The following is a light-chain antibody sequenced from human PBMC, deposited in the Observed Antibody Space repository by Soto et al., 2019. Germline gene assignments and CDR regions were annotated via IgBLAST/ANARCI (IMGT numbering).Light chain of an antibody. J-gene: IGKJ3*01. CDR3: QQYGSSPRT. CDR2: GAS. CDR1: QSVSNSY. V-gene: IGKV3-20*01. Sequence: EIVLTQSPGTLSLSPGERGTLSCRASQSVSNSYLAWYQQKPGQAPRLLIYGASSRATGIPDRFSGSGSGTDFTLTISRLEPEDFPVYYCQQYGSSPRTFGPGTKVDIK.